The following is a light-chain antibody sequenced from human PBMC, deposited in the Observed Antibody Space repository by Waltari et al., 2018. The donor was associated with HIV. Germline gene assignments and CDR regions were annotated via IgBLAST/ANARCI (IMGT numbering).Light chain of an antibody. J-gene: IGLJ3*02. CDR2: DVS. V-gene: IGLV2-14*03. CDR1: SSDVGAYNF. Sequence: QSALTQPASVPGSPGQSITISCTGTSSDVGAYNFVFWYQQHPGKAPKLMIYDVSGGPSGVADRFSGSKSGNTASLTVSGLQAEDVADYYCGSYTSSSTLVFGGGTKLTVL. CDR3: GSYTSSSTLV.